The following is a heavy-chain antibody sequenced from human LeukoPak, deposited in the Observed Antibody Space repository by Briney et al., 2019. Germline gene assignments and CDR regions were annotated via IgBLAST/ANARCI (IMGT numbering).Heavy chain of an antibody. V-gene: IGHV3-48*02. D-gene: IGHD5/OR15-5a*01. J-gene: IGHJ4*02. CDR3: GLRIDY. CDR2: ISSSSSTI. Sequence: PGRSLRLSCAASGFTFSSYNMNWVRQAPGKGLEWVSYISSSSSTIYYADSVKGRFTISRDNAKNSLYLQMNSLRDEDTAVYYCGLRIDYWGQGMLVTVSS. CDR1: GFTFSSYN.